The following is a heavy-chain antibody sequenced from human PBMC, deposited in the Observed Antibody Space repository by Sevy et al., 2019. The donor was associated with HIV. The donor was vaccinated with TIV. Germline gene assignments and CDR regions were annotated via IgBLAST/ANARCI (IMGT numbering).Heavy chain of an antibody. CDR1: GGTFSNYA. D-gene: IGHD4-4*01. J-gene: IGHJ4*02. Sequence: ASVKVSCKASGGTFSNYALSWVRQAPGQGLEWMGGIIPIFGTTNFAQMFQGRVTLTADESRSTAYMELSSLKSADTAVYYCARTPLLSIPGTTDVYFDNWGQGTLVTVSS. CDR3: ARTPLLSIPGTTDVYFDN. V-gene: IGHV1-69*13. CDR2: IIPIFGTT.